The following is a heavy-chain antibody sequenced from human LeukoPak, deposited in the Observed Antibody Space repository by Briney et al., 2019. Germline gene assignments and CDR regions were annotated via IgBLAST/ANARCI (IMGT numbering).Heavy chain of an antibody. Sequence: ASVKVSCKASGYTFTGDYMHWVRQAPGQGLEWMGWINPSSGGTNYAQKFQGRVTITRDTSINTAYMEASGLTSGDTAVYYCARGLGSAYDPYFDHWGQGTLVPVSS. D-gene: IGHD5-12*01. CDR1: GYTFTGDY. CDR2: INPSSGGT. V-gene: IGHV1-2*02. J-gene: IGHJ4*01. CDR3: ARGLGSAYDPYFDH.